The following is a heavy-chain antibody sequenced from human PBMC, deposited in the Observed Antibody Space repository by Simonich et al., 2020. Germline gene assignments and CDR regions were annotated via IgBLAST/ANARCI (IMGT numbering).Heavy chain of an antibody. Sequence: EVQLVQSGAEVKKPGESLKISCKGSGSSFTSYWTGWVRQMPGKGLEWVRIINPGDAATKYSPSFQGQVTISADKSISTAYLQWSSLKASDTAMYYCVRLYCSGGSCPSYYYYGMDVWGQGTTVTVSS. CDR3: VRLYCSGGSCPSYYYYGMDV. J-gene: IGHJ6*02. CDR2: INPGDAAT. V-gene: IGHV5-51*03. CDR1: GSSFTSYW. D-gene: IGHD2-15*01.